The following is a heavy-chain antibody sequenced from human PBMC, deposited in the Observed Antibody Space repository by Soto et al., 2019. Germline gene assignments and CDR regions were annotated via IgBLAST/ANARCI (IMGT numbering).Heavy chain of an antibody. CDR1: GYTFTDYG. CDR3: ARDLAYIREY. CDR2: ISTAHSDV. J-gene: IGHJ4*02. D-gene: IGHD1-26*01. Sequence: QVRLVQSTDEVKKPGASVKVSCKTSGYTFTDYGISWVRQAPGQGLEWMGWISTAHSDVGYEQKLKGRVTMTIDRSTRTAYMELRSLTSDDTAVYFCARDLAYIREYWGQGTLVSVSS. V-gene: IGHV1-18*01.